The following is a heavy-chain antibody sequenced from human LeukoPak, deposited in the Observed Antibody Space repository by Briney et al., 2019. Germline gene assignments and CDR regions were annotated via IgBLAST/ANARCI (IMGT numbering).Heavy chain of an antibody. CDR3: AKDRYYDSSGHDY. D-gene: IGHD3-22*01. J-gene: IGHJ4*02. V-gene: IGHV3-23*01. Sequence: GGSLRLSCAASGFTFSSYAMSWVRQAPGKGLEWVSSFSGSGGSTYYADSVKGRFTISRDNSKNTLYLQMNSLRAEDTAVYYCAKDRYYDSSGHDYWGQGTLVTVSS. CDR1: GFTFSSYA. CDR2: FSGSGGST.